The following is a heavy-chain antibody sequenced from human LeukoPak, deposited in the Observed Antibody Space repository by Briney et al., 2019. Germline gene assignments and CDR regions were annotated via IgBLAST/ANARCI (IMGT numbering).Heavy chain of an antibody. V-gene: IGHV1-69*06. CDR3: ARDYICSGGSCYYYYMDV. D-gene: IGHD2-15*01. J-gene: IGHJ6*03. CDR2: IITIFGTA. CDR1: GGTFTSYA. Sequence: GASVTLSFTASGGTFTSYAISWVRQAPGQGLEWMGGIITIFGTANYAQKFQGRVTITADKSTSTAYMELSSLRSEDTAVYYCARDYICSGGSCYYYYMDVWGKGTTVTVSS.